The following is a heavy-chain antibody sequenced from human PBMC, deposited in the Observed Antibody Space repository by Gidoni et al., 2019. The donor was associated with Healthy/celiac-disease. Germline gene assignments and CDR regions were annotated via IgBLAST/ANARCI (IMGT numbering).Heavy chain of an antibody. CDR3: ARTGYSSGWYYGADAFDI. V-gene: IGHV1-69*06. Sequence: QVQLVQSGAEVTKPGSSVKVSCKASGGTFSSYAISWVRQAPGQGLEWMGGIIPIFGTANYAQKFQGRVTITADKSTSTAYMELSSLRSEDTAVYYCARTGYSSGWYYGADAFDIWGQGTMVTVSS. J-gene: IGHJ3*02. CDR2: IIPIFGTA. CDR1: GGTFSSYA. D-gene: IGHD6-19*01.